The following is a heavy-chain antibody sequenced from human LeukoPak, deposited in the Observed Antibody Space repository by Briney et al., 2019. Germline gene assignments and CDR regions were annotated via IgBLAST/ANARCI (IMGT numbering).Heavy chain of an antibody. V-gene: IGHV3-30*18. Sequence: GGSLRLSCAASGFTFSSYGMHWVRQAPGKGLEWVAVISYDGSNKYYADSVKGRFTISRDNSKNSLYLQMNSLRAEDTAFYYCAKDISSTSPYWYFDLWGRGTLVTVSS. D-gene: IGHD2-2*01. CDR1: GFTFSSYG. CDR3: AKDISSTSPYWYFDL. J-gene: IGHJ2*01. CDR2: ISYDGSNK.